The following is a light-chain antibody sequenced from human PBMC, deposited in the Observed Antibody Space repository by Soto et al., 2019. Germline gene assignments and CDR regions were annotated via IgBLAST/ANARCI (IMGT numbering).Light chain of an antibody. V-gene: IGKV3-15*01. J-gene: IGKJ1*01. CDR2: GAS. CDR3: QQYNNWPPKWT. Sequence: DRVMTQSPATLSVSPGERATLSCRASQSVSSNLAWYQQKPGQAPRLLIYGASTRATGIPARFSGSGSGTEFTLTISSLQSEDFAVYYCQQYNNWPPKWTFGQGTKVDIK. CDR1: QSVSSN.